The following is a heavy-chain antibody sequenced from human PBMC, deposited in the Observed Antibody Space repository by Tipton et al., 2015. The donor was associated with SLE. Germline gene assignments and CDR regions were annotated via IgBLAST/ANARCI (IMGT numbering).Heavy chain of an antibody. CDR2: IRGSGASS. D-gene: IGHD3-16*01. CDR1: GFIFSNHA. Sequence: GSLRLSCAASGFIFSNHAMTWVRQAPGKGLEWVSAIRGSGASSYYADSVKGRFTISRDNSKNMLYLQMNSLTAEDTAVYYCARDPALPGGNYNDMDAWGQGTTVTVSS. V-gene: IGHV3-23*01. CDR3: ARDPALPGGNYNDMDA. J-gene: IGHJ6*02.